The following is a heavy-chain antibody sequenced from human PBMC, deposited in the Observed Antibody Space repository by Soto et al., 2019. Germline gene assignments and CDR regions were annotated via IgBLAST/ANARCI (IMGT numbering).Heavy chain of an antibody. Sequence: QITLKESGPTLVKPTQTLTLTCTFSGFSLSTIGVGVGWIRQPPGKALEWLALIYWDDDKRYSPSLKSRLTVTKDTYKNKVVLTLTNMDPVDTATYYCVQSRCGGDCLQSYSSHSYYGLDVWGQGTTVTVSS. CDR3: VQSRCGGDCLQSYSSHSYYGLDV. CDR1: GFSLSTIGVG. D-gene: IGHD2-21*02. CDR2: IYWDDDK. J-gene: IGHJ6*02. V-gene: IGHV2-5*02.